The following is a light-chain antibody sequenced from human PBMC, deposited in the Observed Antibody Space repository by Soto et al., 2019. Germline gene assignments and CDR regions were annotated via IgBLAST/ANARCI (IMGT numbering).Light chain of an antibody. J-gene: IGLJ1*01. CDR3: PSYASSLSGFV. Sequence: QSVLTQPPSVSGAPGQRVTISCTGSSSNIGAGYDVPWYQQLPGTAPKLLIYGNSNRPSGVPDRFSGSKSGTSASLAITGLLAEDEADYYCPSYASSLSGFVFGTGTKVTVL. CDR1: SSNIGAGYD. V-gene: IGLV1-40*01. CDR2: GNS.